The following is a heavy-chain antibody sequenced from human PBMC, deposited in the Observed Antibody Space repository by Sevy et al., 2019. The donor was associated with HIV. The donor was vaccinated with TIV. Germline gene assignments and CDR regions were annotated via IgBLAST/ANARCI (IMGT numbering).Heavy chain of an antibody. CDR3: ARATYYYDSSGPYYFDY. J-gene: IGHJ4*02. V-gene: IGHV3-48*03. D-gene: IGHD3-22*01. CDR2: ITSSGSTI. Sequence: GGSLRLSCAASGFTFSNFEMNWVRQAPGKGLEWISYITSSGSTIYYADLVQGRFTISRDNAKNSLFLQMNSLRAEDTAVYYCARATYYYDSSGPYYFDYWGQGTLVTVSS. CDR1: GFTFSNFE.